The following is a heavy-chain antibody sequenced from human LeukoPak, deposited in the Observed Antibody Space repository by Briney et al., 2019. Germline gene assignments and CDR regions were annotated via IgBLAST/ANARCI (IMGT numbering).Heavy chain of an antibody. CDR1: GFTFSNAW. Sequence: PGGSLRLSCAASGFTFSNAWMNWVRQAPGKGLEWVGRIKSKTDGGTTDYAAPVKGRFTISRDDSKNTLYLQMNSLKTEDTAVYYCTTEAYSSGWTFDYWGQGTLVTVSS. V-gene: IGHV3-15*07. CDR2: IKSKTDGGTT. D-gene: IGHD6-19*01. J-gene: IGHJ4*02. CDR3: TTEAYSSGWTFDY.